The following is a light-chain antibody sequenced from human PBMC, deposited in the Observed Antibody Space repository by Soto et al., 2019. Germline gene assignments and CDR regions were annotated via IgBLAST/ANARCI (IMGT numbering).Light chain of an antibody. V-gene: IGKV1-5*03. CDR2: KAS. J-gene: IGKJ1*01. CDR1: QSISNW. Sequence: DIQMTQSPSTLSASVGDRVTITCRASQSISNWLAWYQQKPGKAPKLLIYKASSFESGVPSRFSGSGSGTEFTLTISSLQPDDFATYYCLQYDSYSRTFGQGTKVEIQ. CDR3: LQYDSYSRT.